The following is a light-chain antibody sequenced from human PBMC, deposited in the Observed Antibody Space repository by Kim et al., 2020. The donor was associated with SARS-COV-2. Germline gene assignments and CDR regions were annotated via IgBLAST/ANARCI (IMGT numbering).Light chain of an antibody. CDR1: QSVSLC. Sequence: SVGDIVTISCRASQSVSLCCAWYHQKPEKAPNLLLFDASSVASGVPSRFSGSGSGTEFTLTISSLQPEDFATYYCQHYTNYPLTFCQGTKVDIK. V-gene: IGKV1-5*01. CDR3: QHYTNYPLT. CDR2: DAS. J-gene: IGKJ1*01.